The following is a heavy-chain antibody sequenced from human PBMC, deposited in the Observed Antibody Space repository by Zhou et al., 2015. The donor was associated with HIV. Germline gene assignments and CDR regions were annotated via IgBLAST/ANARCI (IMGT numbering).Heavy chain of an antibody. V-gene: IGHV1-69*06. Sequence: QVQLVQSGAEVKKPGSSVRVSCEASGASFSRYAISWVRQAPGQGLEWMGGIIPMFAKANYAQKFQGRVTITADKSTSTAYMELSSLRSEDTAVYYCARCIENGAEEFDYWGQGTLVTVSS. J-gene: IGHJ4*02. CDR3: ARCIENGAEEFDY. CDR2: IIPMFAKA. CDR1: GASFSRYA. D-gene: IGHD2-8*01.